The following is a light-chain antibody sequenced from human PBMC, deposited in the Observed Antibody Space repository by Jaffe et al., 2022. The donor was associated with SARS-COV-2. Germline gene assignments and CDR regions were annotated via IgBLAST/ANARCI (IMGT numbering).Light chain of an antibody. V-gene: IGLV2-11*01. CDR2: DVS. J-gene: IGLJ2*01. CDR3: CSYAGSSPVV. Sequence: QSALTQPRSVSGSPGQSVTISCTGTSSDVGGYNYVSWYQHHSGKAPKLMIYDVSNRPSGVPDRFSGSKSGNTASLTISGLQAEDEAAYYCCSYAGSSPVVFGGGTKLTVL. CDR1: SSDVGGYNY.